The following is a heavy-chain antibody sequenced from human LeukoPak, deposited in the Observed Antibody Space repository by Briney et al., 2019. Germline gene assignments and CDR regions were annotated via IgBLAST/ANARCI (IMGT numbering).Heavy chain of an antibody. CDR2: INHSGST. CDR1: GGSFSGYY. CDR3: ASSVLKNRLFDY. D-gene: IGHD2-8*01. Sequence: SETLSLTCAVYGGSFSGYYWSWIRQPPVKGLEWIGEINHSGSTNYNPSLKSRVTISVDTSKNQFSLKLSSVTAADTAVYHCASSVLKNRLFDYWGQGTLVTVSS. V-gene: IGHV4-34*01. J-gene: IGHJ4*02.